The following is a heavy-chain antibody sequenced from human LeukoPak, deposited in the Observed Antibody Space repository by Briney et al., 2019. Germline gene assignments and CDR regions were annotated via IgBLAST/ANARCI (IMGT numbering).Heavy chain of an antibody. J-gene: IGHJ4*02. CDR1: GFRFSDLA. D-gene: IGHD6-19*01. CDR3: ARDMSGGWYAADY. V-gene: IGHV3-11*05. CDR2: ISSRSSST. Sequence: GGSLRLSRAASGFRFSDLAMSWIRQAPGKGLEWVSYISSRSSSTNYADSVKGRFTVSRDNTKNSLYLQMNSLRAEDTAVYYCARDMSGGWYAADYWGQGTLVTVSS.